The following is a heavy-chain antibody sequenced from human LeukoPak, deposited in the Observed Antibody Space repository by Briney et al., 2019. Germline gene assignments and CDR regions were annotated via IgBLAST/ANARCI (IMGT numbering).Heavy chain of an antibody. CDR1: GFTFSSYS. Sequence: PGGSLRLSCAASGFTFSSYSMNWVRQAPGKGLEWVANIKQDGSEKNYVDPVKGRFTISRDNAKNAQYLQMNSLRAEDTAVYYCAREGVPYAGDYWGQGTLVTVSS. D-gene: IGHD3-10*01. V-gene: IGHV3-7*01. CDR2: IKQDGSEK. CDR3: AREGVPYAGDY. J-gene: IGHJ4*02.